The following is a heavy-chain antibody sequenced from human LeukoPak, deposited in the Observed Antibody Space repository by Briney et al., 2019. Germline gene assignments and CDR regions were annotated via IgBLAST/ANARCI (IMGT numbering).Heavy chain of an antibody. CDR1: GYSFTSYW. J-gene: IGHJ3*02. V-gene: IGHV5-51*01. CDR2: IYPGDSDT. D-gene: IGHD3-22*01. CDR3: ARHGYYDSSGYLGVHDAFDI. Sequence: GESLKISCKGSGYSFTSYWIGWVRQMPGKGLEWMGIIYPGDSDTRYSPSFQGQVTISADKSISTAYLQWSSLKASDTAIYYCARHGYYDSSGYLGVHDAFDIWGQGTMVTVSS.